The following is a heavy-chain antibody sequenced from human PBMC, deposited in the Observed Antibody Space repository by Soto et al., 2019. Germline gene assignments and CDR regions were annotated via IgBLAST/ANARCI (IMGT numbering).Heavy chain of an antibody. CDR3: ARISTGFGELFDY. Sequence: QITLKESVPTLVNPTQTLTLTCFFSGFSLSSSGVGVGWIRQPPGKTLEWLALIYWDDDKHYTPSLKTTLTITKDTSKNQVVLTLTNVDPVDTGRYYCARISTGFGELFDYWGQGTLVTVSS. D-gene: IGHD3-10*01. V-gene: IGHV2-5*02. CDR1: GFSLSSSGVG. CDR2: IYWDDDK. J-gene: IGHJ4*02.